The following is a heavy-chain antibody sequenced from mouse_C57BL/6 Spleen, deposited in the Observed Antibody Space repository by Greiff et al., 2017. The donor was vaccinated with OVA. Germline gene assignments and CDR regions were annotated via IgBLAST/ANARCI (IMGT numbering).Heavy chain of an antibody. CDR2: IYPGDGDT. Sequence: QVQLQQSGPELVKPGASVKISCKASGYAFSSYWMNWVKQRPGKGLEWIGRIYPGDGDTNYNGQFKGKATLTADKSSSTAYMQLSSLTSENSAVYFWARKGQRRPRGVDYWGQGTTLTV. J-gene: IGHJ2*01. CDR1: GYAFSSYW. CDR3: ARKGQRRPRGVDY. V-gene: IGHV1-82*01. D-gene: IGHD3-2*02.